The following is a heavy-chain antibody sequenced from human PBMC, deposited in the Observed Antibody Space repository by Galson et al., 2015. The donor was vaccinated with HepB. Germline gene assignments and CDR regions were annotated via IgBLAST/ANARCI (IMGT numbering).Heavy chain of an antibody. J-gene: IGHJ4*02. Sequence: SLRLSCAASGFTFSSYDMHWVRQATGKGLEWVSGIGTVGDTYYPDSVKGRFTISRENAKNSLYLQMDSLRAGDTAVYYCARGRHRNYYDNSGYYMYWGQGTLVTVSS. CDR2: IGTVGDT. V-gene: IGHV3-13*01. CDR3: ARGRHRNYYDNSGYYMY. CDR1: GFTFSSYD. D-gene: IGHD3-22*01.